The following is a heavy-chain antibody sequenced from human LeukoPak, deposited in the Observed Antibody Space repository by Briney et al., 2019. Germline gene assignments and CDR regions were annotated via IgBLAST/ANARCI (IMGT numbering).Heavy chain of an antibody. CDR3: ATKAGNFQERVSLDY. CDR1: GFTFSHHW. D-gene: IGHD1-1*01. Sequence: GGSLRLSCVVSGFTFSHHWIHWVRQVPGKGLVWVSHINNEETDTRYADSVRGRFTISRDNAKNTVYLQMNSLSPEDAALYYCATKAGNFQERVSLDYWGQGTLVTVSS. V-gene: IGHV3-74*01. CDR2: INNEETDT. J-gene: IGHJ4*02.